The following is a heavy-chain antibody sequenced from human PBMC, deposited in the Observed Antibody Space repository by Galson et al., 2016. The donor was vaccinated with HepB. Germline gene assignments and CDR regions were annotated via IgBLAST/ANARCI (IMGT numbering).Heavy chain of an antibody. J-gene: IGHJ6*02. Sequence: SETLSLTCSVSGDSISTSSHFWGWIRQPPGKSLEWIGSIHFGGNSYYNPSLNTRVTISVDLSNNQFSLKVTSETAADTAVYFCARPTAYYGMDVWGQGTSVTISS. CDR2: IHFGGNS. V-gene: IGHV4-39*01. CDR1: GDSISTSSHF. CDR3: ARPTAYYGMDV. D-gene: IGHD4-17*01.